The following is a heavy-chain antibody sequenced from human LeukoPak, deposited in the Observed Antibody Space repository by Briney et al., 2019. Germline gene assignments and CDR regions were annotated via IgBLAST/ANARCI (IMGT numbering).Heavy chain of an antibody. J-gene: IGHJ4*02. CDR1: GFTFDDYA. CDR3: AKDMRYSSSWYDFDY. Sequence: GGSLRLSCAASGFTFDDYAMHWVRQAPGKGLEWVSGISWNSGSIGYADSVKGRFTNSRDNAKNSLYLQMNSLRAEDTALYYCAKDMRYSSSWYDFDYWGQGTLVTVSS. V-gene: IGHV3-9*01. CDR2: ISWNSGSI. D-gene: IGHD6-13*01.